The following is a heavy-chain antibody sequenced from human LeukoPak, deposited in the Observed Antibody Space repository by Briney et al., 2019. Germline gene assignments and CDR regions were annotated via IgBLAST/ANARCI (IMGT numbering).Heavy chain of an antibody. Sequence: SEALSLTCTVSGGSISSYYWSWIRQPPGKGLEWIGYIYYSGSTNYNPSLKSRVTISVDTSKNQFSLKLSSVTAADTAVYYCARGGTSTDYYYYGMDVWGQGTTVTVSS. D-gene: IGHD6-6*01. CDR3: ARGGTSTDYYYYGMDV. J-gene: IGHJ6*02. CDR1: GGSISSYY. V-gene: IGHV4-59*01. CDR2: IYYSGST.